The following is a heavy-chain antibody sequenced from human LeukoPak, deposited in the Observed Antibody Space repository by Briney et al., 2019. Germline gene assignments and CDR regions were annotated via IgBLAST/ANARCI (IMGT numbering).Heavy chain of an antibody. V-gene: IGHV3-48*03. Sequence: GGSLRLSCAASGFTFSSYVMSWVRQAPGKGLEWVSYINHNGEMIYYADSVKGRFTISRDNAKNSLYLQMNSLRAEDTAVYYCARDNYAPPYDSSGYYYDAFDIWGQGTMVTVSS. CDR3: ARDNYAPPYDSSGYYYDAFDI. D-gene: IGHD3-22*01. J-gene: IGHJ3*02. CDR2: INHNGEMI. CDR1: GFTFSSYV.